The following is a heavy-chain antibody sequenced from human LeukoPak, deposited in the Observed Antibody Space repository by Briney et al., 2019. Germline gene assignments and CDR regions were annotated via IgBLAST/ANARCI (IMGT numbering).Heavy chain of an antibody. CDR1: GGSTSSGSYY. V-gene: IGHV4-61*02. J-gene: IGHJ4*02. D-gene: IGHD3-9*01. CDR2: IDTSGRT. Sequence: SQTLSLTCTVSGGSTSSGSYYWSWIRQPAGKGLEWIGRIDTSGRTNYNPSLKNRVTISVDTSKNQLSLKLSSVTAEDTAVYYCARGRKHYDILNGHGPTSYYFDYWGQGTLVTVSS. CDR3: ARGRKHYDILNGHGPTSYYFDY.